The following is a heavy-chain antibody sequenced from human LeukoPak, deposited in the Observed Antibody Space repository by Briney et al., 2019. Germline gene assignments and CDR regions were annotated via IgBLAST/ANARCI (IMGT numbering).Heavy chain of an antibody. D-gene: IGHD6-19*01. CDR3: ARDREAGKDYYYMDV. CDR1: GYTFTSYG. Sequence: ASVKVSCKASGYTFTSYGISWVRQAPGQGLEWMGWISAYNGNTNYAQKLQGRVTMTRDMSTSTVYMELSSLRSEDTAVYYCARDREAGKDYYYMDVWGKGTTVTVSS. CDR2: ISAYNGNT. J-gene: IGHJ6*03. V-gene: IGHV1-18*01.